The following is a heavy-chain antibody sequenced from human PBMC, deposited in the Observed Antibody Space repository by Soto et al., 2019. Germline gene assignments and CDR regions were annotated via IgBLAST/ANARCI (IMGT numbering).Heavy chain of an antibody. Sequence: GGSLRLSCAASGFTLSSYWMRWVRQAPGKGLEWVANIKQDGSENYYVDSVKGRFTITRDNAKNSLYLQMNSLRDEDTAVYYCARSVGRVVTPNLAFVYGGPGTLLTVST. CDR1: GFTLSSYW. D-gene: IGHD3-3*01. CDR3: ARSVGRVVTPNLAFVY. V-gene: IGHV3-7*01. J-gene: IGHJ4*02. CDR2: IKQDGSEN.